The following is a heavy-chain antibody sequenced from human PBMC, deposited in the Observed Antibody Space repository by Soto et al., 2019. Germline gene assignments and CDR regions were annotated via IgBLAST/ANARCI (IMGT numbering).Heavy chain of an antibody. CDR3: ARGAYYYDSSGYSYYFDY. CDR1: GGSISSYY. V-gene: IGHV4-59*01. D-gene: IGHD3-22*01. CDR2: IYYSGST. J-gene: IGHJ4*02. Sequence: PSETLSLTCTVSGGSISSYYWSWIRQPPGKGLEWIGYIYYSGSTNYNPSLKSRVTISVDTSKNQFSLKLSSVTAADTAVYYCARGAYYYDSSGYSYYFDYWGQGTLVTVYS.